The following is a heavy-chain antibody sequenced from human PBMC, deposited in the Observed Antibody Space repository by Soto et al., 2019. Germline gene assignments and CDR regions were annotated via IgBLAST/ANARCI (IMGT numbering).Heavy chain of an antibody. V-gene: IGHV3-73*01. J-gene: IGHJ4*02. Sequence: GESLRLSCAASGLPFSGSSMHWVRQASGKGLGWVGRIRSKVNSYATAYAAYVKGWFTISRDDSKNTAYLQMNSLKTEETAAYSCTRHSSPQYYYSSGYYYYWGQGTLVTVSS. CDR2: IRSKVNSYAT. D-gene: IGHD3-22*01. CDR3: TRHSSPQYYYSSGYYYY. CDR1: GLPFSGSS.